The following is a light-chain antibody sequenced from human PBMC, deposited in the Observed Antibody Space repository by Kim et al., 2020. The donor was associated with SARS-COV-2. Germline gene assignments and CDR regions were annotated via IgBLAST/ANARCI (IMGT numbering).Light chain of an antibody. CDR3: ATWDDSLNEEV. CDR2: TDN. CDR1: TSNIGRNT. Sequence: QSVLTQPPSASAAPVQKVTISCSGGTSNIGRNTVNWYQQFPGKSPKLLINTDNQRPSGVPDRFSGTRSGSSAFLAINGLQSEDEADYHCATWDDSLNEEVFGGGTQLTVL. V-gene: IGLV1-44*01. J-gene: IGLJ2*01.